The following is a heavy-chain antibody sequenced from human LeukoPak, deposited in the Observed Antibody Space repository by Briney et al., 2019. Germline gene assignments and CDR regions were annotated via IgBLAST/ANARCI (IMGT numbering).Heavy chain of an antibody. CDR3: ARDGTDGSYYDY. D-gene: IGHD1-1*01. V-gene: IGHV1-2*02. CDR2: INPNSGGT. CDR1: GYTFTGYY. Sequence: GASVKVSCXASGYTFTGYYMHWVRQAPGQGLGWMGWINPNSGGTNYAQKFQGRVTMTRDTSISTAYMELSRLRSDDTAVYYCARDGTDGSYYDYWGQGTLVTVSS. J-gene: IGHJ4*02.